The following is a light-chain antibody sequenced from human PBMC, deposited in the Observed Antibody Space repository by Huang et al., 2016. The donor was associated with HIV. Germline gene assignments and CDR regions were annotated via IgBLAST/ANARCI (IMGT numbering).Light chain of an antibody. CDR2: DAS. Sequence: EIVLTQSPATLSLSPGERATLSCRASQSVSSYLAWYQQKPGQSPRLLIYDASNRATGIPARFSGSGSGTDFTLTSSSLQPEDFAVYYCQQRSNWPPTFGQGTRLAIK. V-gene: IGKV3-11*01. J-gene: IGKJ5*01. CDR3: QQRSNWPPT. CDR1: QSVSSY.